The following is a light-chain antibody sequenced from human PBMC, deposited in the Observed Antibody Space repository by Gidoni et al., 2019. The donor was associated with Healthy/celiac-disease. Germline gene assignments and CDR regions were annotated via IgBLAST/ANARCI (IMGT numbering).Light chain of an antibody. V-gene: IGKV3-15*01. CDR2: GAS. CDR3: QQYNNWPPIT. J-gene: IGKJ3*01. Sequence: EIVMPQSQPTLSVSPGERATLSCRASQSVSSNLAWYQQKPGQAPRLLIYGASTRATGIPARFSGSGSGTEFTLTISSLQSEDFAVYYCQQYNNWPPITFGPGTKVDIK. CDR1: QSVSSN.